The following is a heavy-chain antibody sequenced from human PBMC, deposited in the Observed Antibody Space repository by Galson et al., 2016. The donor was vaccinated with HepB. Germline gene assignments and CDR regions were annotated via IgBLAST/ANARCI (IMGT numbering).Heavy chain of an antibody. V-gene: IGHV3-23*01. CDR3: ARALRPTTTFDL. CDR2: ITGRGGSS. CDR1: GFTFSDYA. J-gene: IGHJ4*02. Sequence: LRLSCAASGFTFSDYAMNWVRQAPGRGLEWVSGITGRGGSSYYADSVKGRFTISRDNSKSTLYLQMNSLRVEDTAVYFCARALRPTTTFDLWGQGTLVTVSS. D-gene: IGHD1-1*01.